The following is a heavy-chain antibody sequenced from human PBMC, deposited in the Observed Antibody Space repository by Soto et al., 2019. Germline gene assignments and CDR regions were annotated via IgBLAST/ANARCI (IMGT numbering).Heavy chain of an antibody. CDR2: INPNSGGT. CDR3: ARANSSSSPFYYYYYGMDV. Sequence: ASVKVSCKASGYTFTGYYMHWVRQAPGQGLEWMGWINPNSGGTNYAQKFQGRVTMTRDTSISTAYMELSRLRSDDTAVYYCARANSSSSPFYYYYYGMDVWGQGTTVTVSS. V-gene: IGHV1-2*02. J-gene: IGHJ6*02. CDR1: GYTFTGYY. D-gene: IGHD6-6*01.